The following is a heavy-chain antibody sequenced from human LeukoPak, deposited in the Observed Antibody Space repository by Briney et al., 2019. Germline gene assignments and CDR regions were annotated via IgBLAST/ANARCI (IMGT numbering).Heavy chain of an antibody. CDR3: ARVGPLEWLFHLDY. V-gene: IGHV4-39*07. J-gene: IGHJ4*02. D-gene: IGHD3-3*01. CDR1: GGSISSSSYY. Sequence: PSETLSLTCTVSGGSISSSSYYWGWIRQPPGKGLEWIGSIYHSGSTYYNPSLKSRVTISVDTSKNQFSLKLSSVTAADTAVYYCARVGPLEWLFHLDYWGQGTLVTVSS. CDR2: IYHSGST.